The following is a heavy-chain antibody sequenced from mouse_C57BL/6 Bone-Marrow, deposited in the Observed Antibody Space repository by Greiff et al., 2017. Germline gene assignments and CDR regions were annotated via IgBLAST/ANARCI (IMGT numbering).Heavy chain of an antibody. J-gene: IGHJ1*03. Sequence: QVQLQQSGAELARPGASVKLSCKASGYTFTRYGISWVKQRTGQGLEWIGEISPRSGNTYYNEKFKGKATMTADKSSSTAYMELRSLTAEVSAVYYCARCPITTVVATPYWDFDVWGTGTTVTVSS. CDR3: ARCPITTVVATPYWDFDV. CDR2: ISPRSGNT. D-gene: IGHD1-1*01. V-gene: IGHV1-81*01. CDR1: GYTFTRYG.